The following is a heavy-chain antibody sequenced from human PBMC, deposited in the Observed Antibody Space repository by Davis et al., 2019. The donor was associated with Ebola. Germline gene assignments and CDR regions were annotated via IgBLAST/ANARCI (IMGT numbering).Heavy chain of an antibody. CDR3: ATAKRASGYSYYFDY. V-gene: IGHV5-51*01. D-gene: IGHD3-3*01. J-gene: IGHJ4*02. CDR1: GYTFTGYW. Sequence: GASLKISCTGSGYTFTGYWIGWVRQMPGKGLEWMGIIYPGDSDTRYSPSFQGPVTISADKSISTAYLEWSSLKASDTAMYYWATAKRASGYSYYFDYWGQGTLVTVSS. CDR2: IYPGDSDT.